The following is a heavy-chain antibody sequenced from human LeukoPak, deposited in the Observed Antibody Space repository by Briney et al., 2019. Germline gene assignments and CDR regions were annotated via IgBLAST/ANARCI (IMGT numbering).Heavy chain of an antibody. CDR2: IIPIFGIA. CDR3: ARDPNYYYDSSGYYKNWFDP. D-gene: IGHD3-22*01. Sequence: SVKVSCKASGGTFSSYAISWVRQPPGQGLEWMGRIIPIFGIANYAQKFQGRVTITADKSTSTAYMELSSLRSEDTAVYYCARDPNYYYDSSGYYKNWFDPWGQGTLVTVSP. J-gene: IGHJ5*02. V-gene: IGHV1-69*04. CDR1: GGTFSSYA.